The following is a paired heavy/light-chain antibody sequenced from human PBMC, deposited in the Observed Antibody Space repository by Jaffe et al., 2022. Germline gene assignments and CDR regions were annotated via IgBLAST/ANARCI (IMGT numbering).Heavy chain of an antibody. V-gene: IGHV4-34*01. CDR2: INHSGST. J-gene: IGHJ5*02. CDR1: GGSFSGYY. D-gene: IGHD3-3*01. CDR3: ASLLVGTFGVDPGVPYNWFDP. Sequence: QVQLQQWGAGLLKPSETLSLTCAVYGGSFSGYYWSWIRQPPGKGLEWIGEINHSGSTNYNPSLKSRVTISVDTSKNQFSLKLSSVTAADTAVYYCASLLVGTFGVDPGVPYNWFDPWGQGTLVTVSS.
Light chain of an antibody. V-gene: IGLV2-14*03. Sequence: QSALTQPASVSGSPGQSITISCTGTSSDVGGYNYVSWYQQHPGKAPKLMIYDVSNRPSGVSNRFSGSKSGNTASLTISGLQAEDEADYYCSSYTSSSTLRVFGGGTKLTVL. J-gene: IGLJ3*02. CDR3: SSYTSSSTLRV. CDR2: DVS. CDR1: SSDVGGYNY.